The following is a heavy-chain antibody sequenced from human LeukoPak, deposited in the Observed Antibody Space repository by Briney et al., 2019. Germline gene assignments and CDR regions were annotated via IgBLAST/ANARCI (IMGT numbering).Heavy chain of an antibody. D-gene: IGHD3-3*01. CDR3: AKALGVLRFLEWFDAFDI. J-gene: IGHJ3*02. V-gene: IGHV3-23*01. CDR2: ISGSGGRT. CDR1: GFTFSSYA. Sequence: GGSLRLSCAASGFTFSSYAMSWVRQAPGKGLEWVSAISGSGGRTYYADSVKGRFTISRDNSKNTLYLQINSLRAEDRAVYYCAKALGVLRFLEWFDAFDIWGQGTMVTVSS.